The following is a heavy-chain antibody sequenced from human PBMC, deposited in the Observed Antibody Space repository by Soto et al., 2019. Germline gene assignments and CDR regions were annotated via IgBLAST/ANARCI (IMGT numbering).Heavy chain of an antibody. J-gene: IGHJ4*02. CDR1: GLTFSNAW. CDR3: TSSVGSLPFDY. D-gene: IGHD2-15*01. CDR2: IKSKTDGGTT. V-gene: IGHV3-15*07. Sequence: PGGSLRLSCAASGLTFSNAWMNWVRQAPGKGLEWVGRIKSKTDGGTTDYAAPVKGRFTISRDDSKNTLYLQMNSLKTEDTAVYYCTSSVGSLPFDYWGQGTLVTVSS.